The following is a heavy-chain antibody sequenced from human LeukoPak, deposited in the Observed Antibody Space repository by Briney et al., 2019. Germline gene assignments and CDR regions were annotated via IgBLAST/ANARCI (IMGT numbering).Heavy chain of an antibody. J-gene: IGHJ3*01. CDR2: IHPGDSDT. Sequence: GESLKISCKGSGYKFPKYWIAWVRQMPGKGLELMGIIHPGDSDTRYSPSFQGQVTFSVDKSVSTAYLQWSSLKASDTAMYYCASPLGYCSSPSCYTGGINDGFDLWGHGTMVSVSS. D-gene: IGHD2-2*02. V-gene: IGHV5-51*01. CDR3: ASPLGYCSSPSCYTGGINDGFDL. CDR1: GYKFPKYW.